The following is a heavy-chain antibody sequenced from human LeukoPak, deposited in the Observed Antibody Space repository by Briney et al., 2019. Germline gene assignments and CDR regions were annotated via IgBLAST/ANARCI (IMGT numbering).Heavy chain of an antibody. Sequence: GASVKVSCKASGYTFTSYGISWVRQAPGQGLEWMGWISAYNGNTNYAQKLQGRVTMTADTSTSTAYMELRSLRSDDTAVYYCARVWESTTGDAFDIWGQGTMVTVSS. CDR3: ARVWESTTGDAFDI. CDR1: GYTFTSYG. V-gene: IGHV1-18*01. D-gene: IGHD4-17*01. CDR2: ISAYNGNT. J-gene: IGHJ3*02.